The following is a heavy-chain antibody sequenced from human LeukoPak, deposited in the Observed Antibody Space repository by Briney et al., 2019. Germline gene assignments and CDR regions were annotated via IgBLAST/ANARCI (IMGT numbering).Heavy chain of an antibody. J-gene: IGHJ4*02. CDR1: GGSISSYY. CDR2: IHYSGST. Sequence: SETLSLTCTVSGGSISSYYWSWIRQPPGKGLEWIGYIHYSGSTNYNPSLKSRVTISVDTSKNQFSLKLSSVTAADTAVYYCARGKYYYDSSGSFDYWGQGTLVTVSS. V-gene: IGHV4-59*08. D-gene: IGHD3-22*01. CDR3: ARGKYYYDSSGSFDY.